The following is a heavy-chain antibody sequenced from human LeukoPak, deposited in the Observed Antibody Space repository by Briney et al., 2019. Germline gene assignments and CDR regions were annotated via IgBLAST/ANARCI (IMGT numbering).Heavy chain of an antibody. CDR2: IHRNITTI. Sequence: GGSLRLSCAASGFAFNTSGMTWVRQAPGKGLQWLSYIHRNITTIYYADSVKGRFTISRDNAKNSLYLQMKNLSADDTAVYYCATGLMDVWGQGTTVIASS. CDR1: GFAFNTSG. CDR3: ATGLMDV. V-gene: IGHV3-48*04. J-gene: IGHJ6*02.